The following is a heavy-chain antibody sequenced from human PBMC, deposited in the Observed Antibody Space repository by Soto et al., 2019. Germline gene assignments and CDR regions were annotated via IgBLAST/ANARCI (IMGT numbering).Heavy chain of an antibody. V-gene: IGHV3-72*01. CDR1: GFTFTDHY. CDR3: AAGAYEDDNYSYGMDV. CDR2: TRNKPNTYTI. J-gene: IGHJ6*02. D-gene: IGHD5-12*01. Sequence: EVQLVESGGDLVQPGGSLRLSCTASGFTFTDHYVDWVRQAPGKGLEWVGRTRNKPNTYTIEYAASVKGRFTISRDASKKALYLQMNSLKTEDTAMYYCAAGAYEDDNYSYGMDVWGQGTTVTVSS.